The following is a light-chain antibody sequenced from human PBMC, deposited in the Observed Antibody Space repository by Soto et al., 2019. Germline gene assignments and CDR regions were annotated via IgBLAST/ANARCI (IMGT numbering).Light chain of an antibody. J-gene: IGKJ5*01. CDR3: QQRSNWPDA. V-gene: IGKV3D-20*02. CDR2: DAS. CDR1: QSVSSSY. Sequence: EIVLTQSPGTLSLSPGERATLSCRASQSVSSSYLAWYQQKPGQPPRLLIYDASKRATGIPTRFSGSGSGTDFTLTISSLQPEDFAVYYCQQRSNWPDAFGQGTRLEIK.